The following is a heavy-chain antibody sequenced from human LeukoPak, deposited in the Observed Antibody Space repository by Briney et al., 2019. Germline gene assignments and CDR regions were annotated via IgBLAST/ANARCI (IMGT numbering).Heavy chain of an antibody. V-gene: IGHV3-23*01. CDR3: ASLYCSGGSCYYYYYMNV. J-gene: IGHJ6*03. CDR1: GFTFSDHA. CDR2: LSETGETT. Sequence: GGSLRLSCAASGFTFSDHAMNWVRQAPGKGLEWVSSLSETGETTDYADSVKGRFTISRDNSKNTVYLQMNNLRVDDTAVYYCASLYCSGGSCYYYYYMNVWGKGTTVIVS. D-gene: IGHD2-15*01.